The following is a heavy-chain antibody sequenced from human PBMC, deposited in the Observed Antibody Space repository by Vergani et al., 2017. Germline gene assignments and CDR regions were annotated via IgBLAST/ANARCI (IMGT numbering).Heavy chain of an antibody. CDR1: GGSISSGSYY. D-gene: IGHD3-10*01. Sequence: QVQLQESGPGLVKPSQTLSLTCTVSGGSISSGSYYWSWIRQPAGKGLEWIGRIYTSGSTNYNPSLKSRVTISVDKSKNQFSLKLSSVTAADTAVYYCARNRGGYYYGSGSFFDYWGQGTLVTVSS. CDR3: ARNRGGYYYGSGSFFDY. V-gene: IGHV4-61*02. CDR2: IYTSGST. J-gene: IGHJ4*02.